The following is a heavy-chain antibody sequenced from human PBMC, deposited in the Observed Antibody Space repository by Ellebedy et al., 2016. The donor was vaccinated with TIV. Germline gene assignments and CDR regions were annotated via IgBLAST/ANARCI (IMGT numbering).Heavy chain of an antibody. Sequence: SETLSLTCTVSGGSIISGASIISSRYYWAWIRQPPGKGLEWIGSIYVSVSTYYSPSLKSQVTTSVDTSKNQFSLNLNSVTAADTAVYYCAGHPLGGDYVDRWGQGTLVTVSS. V-gene: IGHV4-39*01. CDR3: AGHPLGGDYVDR. J-gene: IGHJ4*02. CDR2: IYVSVST. CDR1: GGSIISGASIISSRYY. D-gene: IGHD4-17*01.